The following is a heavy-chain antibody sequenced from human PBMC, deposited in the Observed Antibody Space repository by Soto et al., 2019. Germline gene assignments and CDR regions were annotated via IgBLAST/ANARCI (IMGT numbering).Heavy chain of an antibody. CDR3: IKYGAD. CDR1: GFTFSTYY. V-gene: IGHV3-74*03. J-gene: IGHJ4*02. D-gene: IGHD1-26*01. CDR2: INIDGSFT. Sequence: EVHLVESGGGLVQPGGSLRLSCAASGFTFSTYYMHWVRQAPGKGPEWVSRINIDGSFTTYTESVKGRFSIFRDNAKNTLYLLMNSLRAEDTAVCYCIKYGADWGQGTLVTVSS.